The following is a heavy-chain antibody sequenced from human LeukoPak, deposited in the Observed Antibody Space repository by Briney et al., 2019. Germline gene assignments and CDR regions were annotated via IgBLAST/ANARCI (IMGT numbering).Heavy chain of an antibody. Sequence: LSEPLSLTCAVYGGSFSGYYWSWIRQPPGKGLEWIGEINHSGSTNYNPSLKSRVTISVDTSKNQFSLKLSSVTAADTAVYYCARGRVATDVLYYFDYWGQGTLVTVSS. CDR2: INHSGST. V-gene: IGHV4-34*01. CDR1: GGSFSGYY. CDR3: ARGRVATDVLYYFDY. D-gene: IGHD5-12*01. J-gene: IGHJ4*02.